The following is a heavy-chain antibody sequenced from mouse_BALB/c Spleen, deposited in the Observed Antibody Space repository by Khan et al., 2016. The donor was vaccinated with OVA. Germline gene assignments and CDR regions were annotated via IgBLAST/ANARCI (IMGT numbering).Heavy chain of an antibody. Sequence: QVQLQQPGPELVKPGATVKISCKASGYTFTSYWINWVKQRPGQGLEWMGVIYSGGHITNYNDKFKNKAAMTLDTSSSTAYMQISSLTSEDSAVYYCSRSPYSDWYFDVWGAGTTVTVSS. CDR1: GYTFTSYW. CDR3: SRSPYSDWYFDV. J-gene: IGHJ1*01. D-gene: IGHD3-1*01. CDR2: IYSGGHIT. V-gene: IGHV1-55*01.